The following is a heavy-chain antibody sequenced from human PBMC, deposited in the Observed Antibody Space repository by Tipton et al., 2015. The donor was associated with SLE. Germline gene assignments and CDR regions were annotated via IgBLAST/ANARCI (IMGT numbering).Heavy chain of an antibody. CDR3: ARHGSGTYYSWFDP. CDR2: LYQSGSI. V-gene: IGHV4-30-2*06. D-gene: IGHD1-26*01. CDR1: GGSISGGGYS. Sequence: TLSLTCTVSGGSISGGGYSWSWIRQSPGKGLEWIGSLYQSGSIHYNPSLENRVTISVDRSKNQFSLSLSSVTAADTAVYFCARHGSGTYYSWFDPWGQGNLVTVSS. J-gene: IGHJ5*02.